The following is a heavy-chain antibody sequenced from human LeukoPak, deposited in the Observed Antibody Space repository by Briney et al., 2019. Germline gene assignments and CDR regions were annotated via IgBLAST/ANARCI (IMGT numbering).Heavy chain of an antibody. D-gene: IGHD5-18*01. J-gene: IGHJ4*02. CDR2: IYYSGST. CDR1: GGSISSGGYY. V-gene: IGHV4-61*08. Sequence: PSETLSLTCTVSGGSISSGGYYWSWIRQPPGKGLEWIGYIYYSGSTNYNPSLKSRVTISVDTSKNQFSLKLSSVTAADTAVYYCAKSRGYSYSSWDKYFDYWGQGTLVTVSS. CDR3: AKSRGYSYSSWDKYFDY.